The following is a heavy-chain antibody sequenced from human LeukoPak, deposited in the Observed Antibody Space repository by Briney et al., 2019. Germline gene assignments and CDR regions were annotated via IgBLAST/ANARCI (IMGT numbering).Heavy chain of an antibody. Sequence: ASVKVSRKASGYTFTGYYMHWVRQAPGQGLEWMGWINPNSGGTNYAQKFQGRVTMTRDTSISTAYMELSRLRSDDTAVYYCARSQLGYSSSWYYFDYWGQGTLVTVSS. CDR3: ARSQLGYSSSWYYFDY. CDR2: INPNSGGT. CDR1: GYTFTGYY. V-gene: IGHV1-2*02. J-gene: IGHJ4*02. D-gene: IGHD6-13*01.